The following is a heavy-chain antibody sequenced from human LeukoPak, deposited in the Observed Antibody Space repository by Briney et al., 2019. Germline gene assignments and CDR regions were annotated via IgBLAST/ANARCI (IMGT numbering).Heavy chain of an antibody. CDR3: AKKGVGLT. CDR2: MSGSGSSM. V-gene: IGHV3-11*01. CDR1: GFTLIDYY. D-gene: IGHD1-26*01. J-gene: IGHJ5*02. Sequence: GGSLRLSCAASGFTLIDYYMSWIRQAPGKGLEWVSYMSGSGSSMHYADSVKGRFTISRDNAKNSLYLEMNSLRAEDTAVYYCAKKGVGLTWGQGTLVTVSS.